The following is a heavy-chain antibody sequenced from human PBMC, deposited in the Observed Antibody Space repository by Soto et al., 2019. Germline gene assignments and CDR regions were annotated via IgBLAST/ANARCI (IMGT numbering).Heavy chain of an antibody. CDR2: IYYSGST. CDR3: ARGRKWVRGVLFDY. Sequence: SETLSLTCTVSGGSISSGGYYWSWIRQHPGKGLEWIGYIYYSGSTYYNPSLKSRVTISVDTSKNQFSLKLSSVTAADTAVYYCARGRKWVRGVLFDYWGRGTLVTVSS. V-gene: IGHV4-31*03. CDR1: GGSISSGGYY. J-gene: IGHJ4*02. D-gene: IGHD3-10*01.